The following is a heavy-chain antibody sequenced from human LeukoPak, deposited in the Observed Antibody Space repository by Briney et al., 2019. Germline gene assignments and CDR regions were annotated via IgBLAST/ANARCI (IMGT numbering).Heavy chain of an antibody. CDR2: IKKTGIET. CDR3: AREDGYCSGGNCYSYFDS. CDR1: GFTFSNSW. Sequence: GGSLRLSCAASGFTFSNSWMSWVRQAPGKGLEWAAYIKKTGIETYYVDSVKGRFTITRDNARNSLFLQMNSLRAEDTAVYYCAREDGYCSGGNCYSYFDSWGQGTLVTVSS. D-gene: IGHD2-15*01. J-gene: IGHJ4*02. V-gene: IGHV3-7*01.